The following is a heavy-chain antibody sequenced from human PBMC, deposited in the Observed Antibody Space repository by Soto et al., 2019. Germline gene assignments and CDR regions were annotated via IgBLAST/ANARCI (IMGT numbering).Heavy chain of an antibody. D-gene: IGHD3-3*01. CDR1: GFSFGSYA. J-gene: IGHJ4*02. V-gene: IGHV3-23*01. CDR3: ARWSYLDY. CDR2: ISGSDGKT. Sequence: GESLKISCAASGFSFGSYALSWVRQAPGKGLEWVSTISGSDGKTFYADSVKGRFSISRDTSQSTLYLQMNSLRADDTAMYYCARWSYLDYWGQGTRVTAPQ.